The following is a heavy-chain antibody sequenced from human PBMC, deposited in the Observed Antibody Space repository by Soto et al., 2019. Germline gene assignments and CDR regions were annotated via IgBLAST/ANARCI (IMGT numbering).Heavy chain of an antibody. CDR1: GLHYSSAW. CDR3: TTDWFWVTMVRGVRPKFS. Sequence: GGSQRLSCAASGLHYSSAWMRWVRQTTGKGLEWVGRIKSKTDGGTTDYAAPVKGRFTISRDDSKNTLYLQMNSLKTEDTAVYYCTTDWFWVTMVRGVRPKFSWGQGTLVTVSS. V-gene: IGHV3-15*01. D-gene: IGHD3-10*01. J-gene: IGHJ5*02. CDR2: IKSKTDGGTT.